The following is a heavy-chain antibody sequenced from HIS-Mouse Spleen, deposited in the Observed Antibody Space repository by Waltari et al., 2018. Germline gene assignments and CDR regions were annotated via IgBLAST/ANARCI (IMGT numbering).Heavy chain of an antibody. V-gene: IGHV4-39*07. CDR1: GGSISGSSSS. J-gene: IGHJ2*01. D-gene: IGHD6-13*01. CDR3: AREIPYSSSWYDWYFDL. CDR2: IYYSGST. Sequence: QLQLQESGPGLVKPSETLSLPCTVSGGSISGSSSSWGWLRQPPGKGLEWIGSIYYSGSTYYNPSLKSRVTISVDTSKNQFSLKLSSVTAADTAVYYCAREIPYSSSWYDWYFDLWGRGTLVTVSS.